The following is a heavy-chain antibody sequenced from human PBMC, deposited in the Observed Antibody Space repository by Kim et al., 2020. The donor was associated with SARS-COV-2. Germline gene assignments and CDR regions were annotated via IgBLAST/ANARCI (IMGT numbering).Heavy chain of an antibody. CDR1: GGSISSGSYY. V-gene: IGHV4-61*02. CDR2: IYTSGST. J-gene: IGHJ4*02. D-gene: IGHD6-19*01. CDR3: ARDRSIPIAVAGTVRPYYFDY. Sequence: SETLSLTCTVSGGSISSGSYYWSWIRQPAGKGLEWIGRIYTSGSTNYNPSLKSRVTISVDTSKNQFSLKLSSVTAADTAVYYCARDRSIPIAVAGTVRPYYFDYWGQGTLVTVSS.